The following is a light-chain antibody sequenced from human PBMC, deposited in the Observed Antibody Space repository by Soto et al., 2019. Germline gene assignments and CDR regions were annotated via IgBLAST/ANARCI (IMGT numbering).Light chain of an antibody. CDR2: SNN. CDR1: SSNIGSTT. J-gene: IGLJ2*01. CDR3: AAWDDSLNGYVV. V-gene: IGLV1-44*01. Sequence: QSVLTQPPSASGTPGQRVTISCSGSSSNIGSTTVNWYQQLPGTAPKLLIYSNNQRPSGVPDRFSGSKSGTSASLAISGLQSEDEADYYCAAWDDSLNGYVVFGGGTKRTVL.